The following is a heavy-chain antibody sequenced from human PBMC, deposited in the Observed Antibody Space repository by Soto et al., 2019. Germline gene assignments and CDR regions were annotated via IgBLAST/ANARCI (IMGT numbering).Heavy chain of an antibody. V-gene: IGHV3-23*01. CDR3: AKDTVGYYYDSSGYWYFYY. CDR1: GFTFSSYA. J-gene: IGHJ4*02. D-gene: IGHD3-22*01. CDR2: ISGSGGST. Sequence: EVQLLESGGGLVQPGGSLRLSCAASGFTFSSYAMSWVRQAPGKGLEWVSAISGSGGSTYYADSVKGRFTISRDNSKNTSYLKMNSLRAEDTAVYYCAKDTVGYYYDSSGYWYFYYWGQGTLVTVSS.